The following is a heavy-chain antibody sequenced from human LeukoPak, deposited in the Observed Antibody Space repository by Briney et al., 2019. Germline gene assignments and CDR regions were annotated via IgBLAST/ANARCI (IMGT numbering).Heavy chain of an antibody. CDR2: IYYSGST. CDR3: ARQKYSGSRDRVYYFDY. D-gene: IGHD1-26*01. V-gene: IGHV4-39*01. CDR1: GGSISSSSYY. Sequence: PSETLSLTCTVSGGSISSSSYYWGWIRQPPGKGLEWIGSIYYSGSTYCNPSLKSRVTISVDTSKNQFSLKLSSVTAADTAVYYCARQKYSGSRDRVYYFDYWGQGTLVTVSS. J-gene: IGHJ4*02.